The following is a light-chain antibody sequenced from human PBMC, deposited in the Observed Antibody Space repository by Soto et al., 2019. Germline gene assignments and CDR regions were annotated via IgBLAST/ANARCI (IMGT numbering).Light chain of an antibody. V-gene: IGLV2-14*01. CDR1: SEDVGGYNY. Sequence: QSVLTQPASVSWSPGQTINTSASGTSEDVGGYNYVACYQHHPRKAPKLMIYEVTNRPSVLSNRFSGSKSGSTASLTISGLQAEDEADYYCSSYTSSNTLVFGTGTKVTVL. J-gene: IGLJ1*01. CDR2: EVT. CDR3: SSYTSSNTLV.